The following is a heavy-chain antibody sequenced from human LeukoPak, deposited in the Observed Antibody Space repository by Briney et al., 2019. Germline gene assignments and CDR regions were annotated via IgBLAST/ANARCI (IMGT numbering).Heavy chain of an antibody. V-gene: IGHV4-4*07. CDR1: GGSISSYY. D-gene: IGHD3-22*01. Sequence: SETLSLTCTVSGGSISSYYWSWIRQPAGKGLEWIGRIYTSGSTNYNPSLKSRVTISVDTSKNQFSLKLSSVTAADTAVYYCARGAHYYDSSGPFDPWGQGTLVTVSS. CDR3: ARGAHYYDSSGPFDP. CDR2: IYTSGST. J-gene: IGHJ5*02.